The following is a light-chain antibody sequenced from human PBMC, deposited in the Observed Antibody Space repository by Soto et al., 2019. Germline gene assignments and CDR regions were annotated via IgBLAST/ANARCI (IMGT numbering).Light chain of an antibody. CDR1: QSVSSN. J-gene: IGKJ1*01. V-gene: IGKV3-15*01. CDR3: QQYNNWPRM. CDR2: GAS. Sequence: EIVMTQSPATLSVSPGERATLSCRASQSVSSNLAWYQQKPGQAPSLLIYGASTRPTGIPARFSGSGSGTEFTLTVSSLQSEDFAVYYCQQYNNWPRMFGQGTKVEIK.